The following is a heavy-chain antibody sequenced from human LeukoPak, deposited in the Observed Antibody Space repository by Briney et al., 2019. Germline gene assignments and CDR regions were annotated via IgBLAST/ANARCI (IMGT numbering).Heavy chain of an antibody. V-gene: IGHV3-20*04. Sequence: GGSLRLSCAASGFTFDDYGMSWVRQAPGKGLKWCSGINWNGGSTGYADSVKGRFTISRDNAKNYLYLQMNSMRAEDTALYYCARGDYYDSSGYFAFDYWGQGTLVTVSS. CDR1: GFTFDDYG. CDR3: ARGDYYDSSGYFAFDY. CDR2: INWNGGST. J-gene: IGHJ4*02. D-gene: IGHD3-22*01.